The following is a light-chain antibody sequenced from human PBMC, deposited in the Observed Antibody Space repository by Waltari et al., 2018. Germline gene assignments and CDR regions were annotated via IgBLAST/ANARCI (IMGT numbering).Light chain of an antibody. V-gene: IGKV3-20*01. CDR1: QSISKY. CDR3: QHYESLPVT. J-gene: IGKJ1*01. Sequence: ALSKSPGTLSLSPWQRATLSCRASQSISKYLAWYQQKPGQAPRLLIYHASSRAAGIPDRFSGSGSGTNFRLSISRLEPEDFAVYYCQHYESLPVTFGQGTKVEIK. CDR2: HAS.